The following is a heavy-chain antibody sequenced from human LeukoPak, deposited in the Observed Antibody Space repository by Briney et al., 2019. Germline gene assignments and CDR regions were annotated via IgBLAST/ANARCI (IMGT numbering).Heavy chain of an antibody. V-gene: IGHV3-74*01. CDR2: ISDDGSNT. D-gene: IGHD3-10*01. CDR3: TTDTFGARDS. Sequence: GGSLRLSCAASGFTFSYYWMHWVRQAPGKGLVWVSRISDDGSNTNYADFVKGRFTISRDNAKNTLYLQMNSLRAEDAAVYYCTTDTFGARDSWGQGTLVTVSS. J-gene: IGHJ4*02. CDR1: GFTFSYYW.